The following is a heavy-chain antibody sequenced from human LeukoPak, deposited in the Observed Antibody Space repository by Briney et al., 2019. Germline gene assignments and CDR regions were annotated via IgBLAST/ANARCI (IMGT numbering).Heavy chain of an antibody. V-gene: IGHV4-34*01. Sequence: SETLSLTCAVYGGSFSGYYWSWIRQPPGKGLEWIGEINHSGSTNYNPSLKSRVTISVDTSKNQFSLKLSSVTAADTAVYYCARVSYFAPYYFDYWGQGTLVTVSS. CDR2: INHSGST. CDR3: ARVSYFAPYYFDY. J-gene: IGHJ4*02. CDR1: GGSFSGYY. D-gene: IGHD2/OR15-2a*01.